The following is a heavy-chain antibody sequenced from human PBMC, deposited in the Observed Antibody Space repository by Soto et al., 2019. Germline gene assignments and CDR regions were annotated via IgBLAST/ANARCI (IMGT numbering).Heavy chain of an antibody. CDR2: ISPYSGSR. D-gene: IGHD4-17*01. CDR1: GYDFERFP. J-gene: IGHJ4*02. V-gene: IGHV1-18*04. Sequence: QVQLVQSGGEVKRPGASVKVSCKASGYDFERFPISWVRQARGQGLEWMGLISPYSGSRYYAEKFQGRVTMTTDTXXXXXXXXXXXXXXXXXXXXXXXXEQYEFGDLYYVDYWGQGTLVTVSS. CDR3: XXEQYEFGDLYYVDY.